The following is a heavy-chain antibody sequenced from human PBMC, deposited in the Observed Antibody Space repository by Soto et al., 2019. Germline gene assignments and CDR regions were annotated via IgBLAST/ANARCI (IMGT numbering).Heavy chain of an antibody. D-gene: IGHD3-3*01. CDR2: INPSGGST. CDR3: ASRPRFLEDPGWFDP. J-gene: IGHJ5*02. V-gene: IGHV1-46*01. Sequence: GASVKVSCKASGYTFTSYYMHWVRQAPGQGLEWMGIINPSGGSTSYAQKFQGRVTMTRDTSTDTVYMELSSLRSEDTAVYYCASRPRFLEDPGWFDPWGQGTLVTVSS. CDR1: GYTFTSYY.